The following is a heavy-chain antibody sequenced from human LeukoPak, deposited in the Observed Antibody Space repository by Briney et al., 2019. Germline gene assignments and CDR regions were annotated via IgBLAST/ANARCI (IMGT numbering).Heavy chain of an antibody. CDR1: GFTFSSYS. CDR3: ARDRVVYCSSSSSYSSYFDY. D-gene: IGHD2-2*01. CDR2: ISSSSSYI. Sequence: GGSLRLSCAASGFTFSSYSMNWVRQAPGKGLEWVSSISSSSSYIYYADSVKGRFTISRDNAKNSLYLQMNSLRAEDTAVYYCARDRVVYCSSSSSYSSYFDYWGQGTLVTVSS. V-gene: IGHV3-21*01. J-gene: IGHJ4*02.